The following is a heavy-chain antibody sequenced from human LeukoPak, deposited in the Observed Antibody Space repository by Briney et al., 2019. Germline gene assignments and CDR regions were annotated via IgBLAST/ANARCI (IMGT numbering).Heavy chain of an antibody. Sequence: SVKVSCTASGGTFSSYAISWVRQAPGQGLEWMGRIIPILGIANYAQKFQGRVTITADKSTSTAYMELSSLRSEDTAVYYCARDVVVVAAPNWFDPWGQGTLVTVSS. J-gene: IGHJ5*02. CDR1: GGTFSSYA. CDR3: ARDVVVVAAPNWFDP. V-gene: IGHV1-69*04. D-gene: IGHD2-15*01. CDR2: IIPILGIA.